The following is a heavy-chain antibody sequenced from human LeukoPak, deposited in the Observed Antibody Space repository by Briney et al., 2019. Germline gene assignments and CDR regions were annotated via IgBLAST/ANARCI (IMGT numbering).Heavy chain of an antibody. CDR1: GFTFDDYA. CDR2: ISWDGGST. CDR3: AKDGVNDYGDYYYYYYMDV. Sequence: PGGSLRLSCAASGFTFDDYAMHWVRQAPGKGLEWVSLISWDGGSTYYADSVKGRFTISRDNSKNSLYLQMNSLRAEDTALYYCAKDGVNDYGDYYYYYYMDVWGKGTTVTVSS. D-gene: IGHD4-17*01. J-gene: IGHJ6*03. V-gene: IGHV3-43D*03.